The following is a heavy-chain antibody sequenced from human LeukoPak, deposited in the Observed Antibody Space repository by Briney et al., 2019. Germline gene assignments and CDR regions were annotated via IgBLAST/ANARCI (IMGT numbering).Heavy chain of an antibody. CDR3: ARTGSLHSSRRPFPNWFDP. CDR2: IRSSSSAI. Sequence: GGSLRLSCAASGFTFSSYSMNWVRQAPGKGLEWVSYIRSSSSAIYYADSVKGRFTISRDNAKNSLYLQMNSLRDEDTAVYYCARTGSLHSSRRPFPNWFDPWGQGTLVTVSS. V-gene: IGHV3-48*02. J-gene: IGHJ5*02. CDR1: GFTFSSYS. D-gene: IGHD3-10*01.